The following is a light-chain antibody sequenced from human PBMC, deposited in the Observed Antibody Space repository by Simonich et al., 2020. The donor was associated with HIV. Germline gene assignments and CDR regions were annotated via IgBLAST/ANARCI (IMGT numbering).Light chain of an antibody. CDR1: QSVSNN. J-gene: IGKJ5*01. Sequence: EIVMTQSPATLSVSPGGRATLSCRARQSVSNNLSWYQQKPGQAPRLLIYGASTRATGIPARFSGSGSGTEFTLTISSMQSEDFAVYYCQQYNNWPITFGQGTRLEIK. V-gene: IGKV3-15*01. CDR2: GAS. CDR3: QQYNNWPIT.